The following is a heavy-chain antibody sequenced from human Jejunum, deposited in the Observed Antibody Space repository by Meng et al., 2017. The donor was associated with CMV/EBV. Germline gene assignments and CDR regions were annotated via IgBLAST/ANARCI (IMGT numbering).Heavy chain of an antibody. Sequence: CAVSGFTYSNFWMSWVRQSPGMGLEWVANIKQDGSATYYADSVKGRFTISRDNAKNSLYLQMDNLRADDTAVYYCVREDIVVSDYWGQGTLVTVSS. CDR1: GFTYSNFW. CDR3: VREDIVVSDY. D-gene: IGHD2-15*01. J-gene: IGHJ4*02. CDR2: IKQDGSAT. V-gene: IGHV3-7*01.